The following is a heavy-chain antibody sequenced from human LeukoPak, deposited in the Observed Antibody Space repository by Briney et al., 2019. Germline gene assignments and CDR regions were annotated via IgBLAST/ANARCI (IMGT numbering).Heavy chain of an antibody. CDR2: ISDDGTNK. J-gene: IGHJ4*02. CDR1: GFAFSNYG. D-gene: IGHD3-22*01. Sequence: PGGSLRLSCAASGFAFSNYGMHWVRQAPGKGLEWVSVISDDGTNKHYADSVKGRFTISRGNSENTLYVQMNSLRVEDTAAYYCARAPIDYDSSGYYYRGLHDYWGQGTLVTVSS. CDR3: ARAPIDYDSSGYYYRGLHDY. V-gene: IGHV3-30*03.